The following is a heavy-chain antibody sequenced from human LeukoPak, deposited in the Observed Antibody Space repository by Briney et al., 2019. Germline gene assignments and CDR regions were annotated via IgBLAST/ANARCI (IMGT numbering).Heavy chain of an antibody. J-gene: IGHJ4*02. CDR3: ARASSGSYSETDY. Sequence: GGSLRLSCAASRLTSSDYYMSWIRQAPGKGLEWVSYISGSGSTIYYADSVKGRFTISRDNAKNSLYLQMNSLRVEDTAVYYCARASSGSYSETDYWGQGTLVTVSS. V-gene: IGHV3-11*04. CDR1: RLTSSDYY. CDR2: ISGSGSTI. D-gene: IGHD1-26*01.